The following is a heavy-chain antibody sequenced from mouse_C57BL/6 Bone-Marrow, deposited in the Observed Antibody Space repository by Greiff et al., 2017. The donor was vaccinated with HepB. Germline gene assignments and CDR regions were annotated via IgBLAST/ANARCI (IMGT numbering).Heavy chain of an antibody. V-gene: IGHV1-75*01. J-gene: IGHJ2*01. Sequence: VQLQESGPELVKPGASVKISCKASGYTFTDYYINWVKQRPGQGLEWIGWIFPGSGSTYYNEKFKGKATLTVDKSSSTAYMLLSSLTSEDSAVYFCARSGFGYYGSSLYFDYWGQGTTLTVSS. CDR2: IFPGSGST. D-gene: IGHD1-1*01. CDR3: ARSGFGYYGSSLYFDY. CDR1: GYTFTDYY.